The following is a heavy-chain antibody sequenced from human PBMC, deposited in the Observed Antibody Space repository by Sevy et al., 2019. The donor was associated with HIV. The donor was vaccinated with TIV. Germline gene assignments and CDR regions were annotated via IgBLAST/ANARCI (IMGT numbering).Heavy chain of an antibody. CDR2: ISGSGGST. J-gene: IGHJ3*02. CDR3: AKDRHIVVVTAIQGDAFDI. V-gene: IGHV3-23*01. CDR1: GFTFSSYA. Sequence: GGSLRLSCAASGFTFSSYAMSWVRQAPGKGLEWVSPISGSGGSTYYADSVKGRFTISRDNSKNTLYLQMNSLRAEDTAVYYCAKDRHIVVVTAIQGDAFDIWGQGTMVTVSS. D-gene: IGHD2-21*02.